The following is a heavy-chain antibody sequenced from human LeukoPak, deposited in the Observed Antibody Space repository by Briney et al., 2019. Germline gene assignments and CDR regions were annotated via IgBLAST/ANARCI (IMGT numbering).Heavy chain of an antibody. J-gene: IGHJ6*03. Sequence: ASVKVSCKASGYTFTGYYMHWVRQAPGQGLEWMGWINPNSGGTNYAQKFQGRVTMTRDTSISTAYMELSRLRSDDTAVYYCAREMSLTMVRGEDYYYYYMDVWAKGPRSPSP. V-gene: IGHV1-2*02. CDR3: AREMSLTMVRGEDYYYYYMDV. CDR2: INPNSGGT. CDR1: GYTFTGYY. D-gene: IGHD3-10*01.